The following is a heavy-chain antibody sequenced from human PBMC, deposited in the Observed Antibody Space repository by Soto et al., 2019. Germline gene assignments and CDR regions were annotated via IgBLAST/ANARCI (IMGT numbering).Heavy chain of an antibody. Sequence: SETLSLTCTVSGGYISSSGYYWSWIRQHPGKGLEWIGYIYYSGSTYYNPSLKSRVTISVDTSKNQFSLKLSSVTAADTAVYYCARSHYDFWSGYYEMSYFDYWGQGTLVTVSS. J-gene: IGHJ4*02. CDR3: ARSHYDFWSGYYEMSYFDY. CDR1: GGYISSSGYY. V-gene: IGHV4-39*01. CDR2: IYYSGST. D-gene: IGHD3-3*01.